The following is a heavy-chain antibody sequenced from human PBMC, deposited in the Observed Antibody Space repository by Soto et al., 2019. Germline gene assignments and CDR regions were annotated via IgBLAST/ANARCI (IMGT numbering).Heavy chain of an antibody. CDR3: ANHARDSTTSCYSGIDY. D-gene: IGHD2-2*02. V-gene: IGHV3-23*01. J-gene: IGHJ4*02. Sequence: GGSLRLSCASSGFTFSVYAMSWVRQAPGKGMEWVSGIRGGGSSTYYADSVKGRVTISRHNSKNTLYLHRNSLRVEGTAVYYCANHARDSTTSCYSGIDYWGQRSLVTVSS. CDR2: IRGGGSST. CDR1: GFTFSVYA.